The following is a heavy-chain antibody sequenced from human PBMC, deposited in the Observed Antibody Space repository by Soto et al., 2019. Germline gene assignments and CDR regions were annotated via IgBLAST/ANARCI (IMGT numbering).Heavy chain of an antibody. Sequence: EVRLVESGGGAVRPGGSLRLSCEASGFTFDDYGMTWVRQAPGKGLEWVSGVNWHGGTTGYADSVKGRFTISRDNAKNQLFLQMNSLRADDTAFYYCARGGATARSYFYMDVWANGTTVTV. CDR2: VNWHGGTT. CDR3: ARGGATARSYFYMDV. CDR1: GFTFDDYG. V-gene: IGHV3-20*04. J-gene: IGHJ6*03. D-gene: IGHD1-26*01.